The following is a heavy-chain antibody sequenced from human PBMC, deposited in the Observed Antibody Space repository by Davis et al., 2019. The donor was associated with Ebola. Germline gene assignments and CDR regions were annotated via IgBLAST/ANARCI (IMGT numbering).Heavy chain of an antibody. V-gene: IGHV3-23*01. J-gene: IGHJ4*02. CDR1: GFSFSRTD. CDR2: INGGGGHT. Sequence: PGGSLRLSCAASGFSFSRTDMNWFRQAPGRGPEWVSNINGGGGHTDYADSVKGRFTISRDDSKNTLYLQMNSLRPEDTAVYYCARDLVPGTPDYFDCWGQGTLVTVSS. CDR3: ARDLVPGTPDYFDC. D-gene: IGHD1-26*01.